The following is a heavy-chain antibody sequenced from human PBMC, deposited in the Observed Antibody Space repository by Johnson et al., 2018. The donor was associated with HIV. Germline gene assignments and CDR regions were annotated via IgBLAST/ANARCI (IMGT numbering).Heavy chain of an antibody. CDR2: IYSGGNT. D-gene: IGHD1-1*01. J-gene: IGHJ3*02. CDR1: GFTVSSNY. CDR3: ARGLGNVDAFDI. V-gene: IGHV3-53*01. Sequence: VHLVESGGGLIQPGGSLRLSCAASGFTVSSNYMNWVRQAPGKGLEWVSVIYSGGNTYYADSVKGRFTIFRDNSKNTLYLQMTSLRAEDAALYYCARGLGNVDAFDIWGQGTMVTVSS.